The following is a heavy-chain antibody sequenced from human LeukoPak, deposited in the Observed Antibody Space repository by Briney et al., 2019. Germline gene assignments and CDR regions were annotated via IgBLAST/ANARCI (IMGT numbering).Heavy chain of an antibody. J-gene: IGHJ4*02. V-gene: IGHV3-73*01. D-gene: IGHD6-13*01. Sequence: GWSLRLSCAASGFTFSGSAMHWVRQASGKGLEWVGRIRSKANSYATAYAASVKGRFTISRDDSKNTAYLQMNSLKTEDTAVYYCTVQLVGYYFDYWGQGTLVTVSS. CDR3: TVQLVGYYFDY. CDR1: GFTFSGSA. CDR2: IRSKANSYAT.